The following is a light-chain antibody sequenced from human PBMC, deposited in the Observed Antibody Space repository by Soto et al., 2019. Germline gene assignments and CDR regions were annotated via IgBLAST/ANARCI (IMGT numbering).Light chain of an antibody. V-gene: IGLV1-40*01. Sequence: QSVLKQPPSVSGAPGQRVTISCTGSSSNIGAGYDIHWYQQLPGTAPKLLIYGNINRPSGVPDRFSGSKSGTSASLAITGLQAEDEADYYCQSYDSSLSGSVVFGGGTKLTVL. J-gene: IGLJ2*01. CDR1: SSNIGAGYD. CDR3: QSYDSSLSGSVV. CDR2: GNI.